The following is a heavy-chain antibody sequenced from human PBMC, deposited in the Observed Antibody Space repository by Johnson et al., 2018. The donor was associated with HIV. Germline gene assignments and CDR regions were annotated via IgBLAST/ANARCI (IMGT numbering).Heavy chain of an antibody. CDR3: APGVYSGYDGVDAFDI. D-gene: IGHD5-12*01. CDR1: GFTFNSYG. Sequence: QVQLLESGGGVVQPGGSLRLSCAASGFTFNSYGMHWVRQAPGKGLEWVALISYDGSNKYYADSVTGRFTISRDNAKNSLYLQMNSLRAEDTAVYYCAPGVYSGYDGVDAFDIWGQGTMVTVSS. V-gene: IGHV3-30*19. CDR2: ISYDGSNK. J-gene: IGHJ3*02.